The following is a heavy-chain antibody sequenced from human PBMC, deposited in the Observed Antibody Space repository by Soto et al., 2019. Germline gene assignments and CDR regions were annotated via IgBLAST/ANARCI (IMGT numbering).Heavy chain of an antibody. V-gene: IGHV3-15*01. CDR2: IKTKTDGGTA. Sequence: EVQLVESGGDLIKAGGSLRLSCAASGFIFSNAWMTWVHQAPGKGLEWVGRIKTKTDGGTADYAAPVKGRFTISRDDSKNTLYLQMNSLKPEDTAVYYCAYIYLDYWGQGTPVTVSS. CDR3: AYIYLDY. CDR1: GFIFSNAW. J-gene: IGHJ4*02.